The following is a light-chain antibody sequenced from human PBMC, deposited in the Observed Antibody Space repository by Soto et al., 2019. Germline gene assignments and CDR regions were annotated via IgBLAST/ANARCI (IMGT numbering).Light chain of an antibody. Sequence: QSVLTQPPSVSEAPRQRVTISCSGSSSNIGTNAVTWYQQLPGKAPELLIYYDDLLPSGVSDRFSGSKSGTSASLAISGLQSEDEADYYCAALDDSLNAYVFGTGTEVTVL. J-gene: IGLJ1*01. V-gene: IGLV1-36*01. CDR3: AALDDSLNAYV. CDR1: SSNIGTNA. CDR2: YDD.